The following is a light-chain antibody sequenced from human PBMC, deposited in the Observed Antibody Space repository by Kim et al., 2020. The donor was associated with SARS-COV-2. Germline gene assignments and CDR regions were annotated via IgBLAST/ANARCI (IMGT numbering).Light chain of an antibody. Sequence: EIVLTQSPATLSLSPGERATLSCRASQTVSSYLAWYQQKPGQAPRLLIYGTSNRATGIPARFSGSGSGTDFTLTITSLEPEDFAVYYCQQRKSWPLTFGGGTKLEI. CDR3: QQRKSWPLT. J-gene: IGKJ4*01. CDR1: QTVSSY. V-gene: IGKV3-11*01. CDR2: GTS.